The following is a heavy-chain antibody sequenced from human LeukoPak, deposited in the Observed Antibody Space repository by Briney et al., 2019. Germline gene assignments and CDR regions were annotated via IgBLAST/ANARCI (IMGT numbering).Heavy chain of an antibody. V-gene: IGHV1-46*01. CDR3: ARDSRLTFLGDFVLMVYAFSPYWFDP. CDR2: INPSGGST. J-gene: IGHJ5*02. Sequence: ASVKVSCKASGYTFTSYYMHWVRQAPGQGLEWMGIINPSGGSTSYAQKFQGRVTMTRDTPTSTVYMELSSLRSEDTAVYYCARDSRLTFLGDFVLMVYAFSPYWFDPWGQGTLVTVSS. CDR1: GYTFTSYY. D-gene: IGHD2-8*01.